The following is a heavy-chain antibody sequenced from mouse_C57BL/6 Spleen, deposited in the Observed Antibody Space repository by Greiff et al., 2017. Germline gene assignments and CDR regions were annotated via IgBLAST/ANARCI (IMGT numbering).Heavy chain of an antibody. CDR1: GYTFTSYW. CDR3: ARVGLTTVVEDYFDY. D-gene: IGHD1-1*01. J-gene: IGHJ2*01. V-gene: IGHV1-53*01. Sequence: QVQLQQPGTELAKPGASVKLSCKASGYTFTSYWMHWVKQRPGQGLEWIGNINPSNGGTNYNEKFKSKATLTVDKSSSTAYMQLSSLTSEDSAVYYCARVGLTTVVEDYFDYWGQGTTLTVSS. CDR2: INPSNGGT.